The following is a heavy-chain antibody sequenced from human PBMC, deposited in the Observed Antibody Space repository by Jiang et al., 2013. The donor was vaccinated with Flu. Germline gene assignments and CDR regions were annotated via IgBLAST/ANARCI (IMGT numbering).Heavy chain of an antibody. CDR3: ARWGWGGIAAAGGTPFDY. D-gene: IGHD6-13*01. J-gene: IGHJ4*02. CDR1: GYTFTGYY. V-gene: IGHV1-2*06. CDR2: INPNSGGT. Sequence: GAEVKKPGASVKVSCKASGYTFTGYYMHWVRQAPGQGLEWMGRINPNSGGTNYAQKFQGRVTMTRDTSISTAYMELSRLRSDDTAVYYCARWGWGGIAAAGGTPFDYWGQGTLVTVSS.